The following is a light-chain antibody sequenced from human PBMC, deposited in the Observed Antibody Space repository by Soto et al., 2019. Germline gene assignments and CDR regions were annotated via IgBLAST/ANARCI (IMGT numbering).Light chain of an antibody. CDR2: LGS. J-gene: IGKJ5*01. Sequence: DIVMTQSPLSLPVTPGEPASISCRSSQSLLHSNGYNYLDWYLQKPGQSPQLLIYLGSNRASGVPDRFSGSGSGTDFTLKISRVEAEDVGVYYCMQTIQVPSIAFGQGTRLEIK. CDR1: QSLLHSNGYNY. V-gene: IGKV2-28*01. CDR3: MQTIQVPSIA.